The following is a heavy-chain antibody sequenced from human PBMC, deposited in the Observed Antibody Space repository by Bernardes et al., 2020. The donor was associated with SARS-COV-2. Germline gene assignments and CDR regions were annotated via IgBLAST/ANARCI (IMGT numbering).Heavy chain of an antibody. V-gene: IGHV4-4*07. J-gene: IGHJ4*02. D-gene: IGHD1-26*01. Sequence: SETLSLTCSVSGASIRNYYWSWIRQPAGKGLEWIGRMYVSGSPNYKPSLRSRVTMSIDTSKNQFSLKLSSVTAADTAVYYCTREGGLVGDPAFDYWGQGTLVTVSS. CDR1: GASIRNYY. CDR3: TREGGLVGDPAFDY. CDR2: MYVSGSP.